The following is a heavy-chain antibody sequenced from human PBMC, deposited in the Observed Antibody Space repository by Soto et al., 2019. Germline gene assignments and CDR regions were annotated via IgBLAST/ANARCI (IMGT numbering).Heavy chain of an antibody. CDR1: GFSLSTSGVG. CDR3: AHRPLYYYDSSGYYY. CDR2: IYWNDDK. J-gene: IGHJ4*02. D-gene: IGHD3-22*01. V-gene: IGHV2-5*01. Sequence: QITLKESGPTLVKPTQTLTLTCTFSGFSLSTSGVGVGWIRQPPGKALEWLALIYWNDDKRYSPSLKSRLTITKDTSKNQVVLTMTNMYPVDTTTYYCAHRPLYYYDSSGYYYWGQGTLVTVSS.